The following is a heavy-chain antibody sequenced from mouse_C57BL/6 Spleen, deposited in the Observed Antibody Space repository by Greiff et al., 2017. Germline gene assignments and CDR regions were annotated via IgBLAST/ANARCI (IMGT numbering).Heavy chain of an antibody. CDR1: GYTFTDYY. D-gene: IGHD2-3*01. V-gene: IGHV1-76*01. J-gene: IGHJ4*01. Sequence: QVQLQQSGAELVRPGASVKLSCKASGYTFTDYYINWVKQRPGQGLEWIARIYPGSGNTYYNEKFKGKATLTAEKSSSTAYMQLSSLTSEDSAVYFWARGGLLNPSYAMDYWGQGTSVTVSS. CDR2: IYPGSGNT. CDR3: ARGGLLNPSYAMDY.